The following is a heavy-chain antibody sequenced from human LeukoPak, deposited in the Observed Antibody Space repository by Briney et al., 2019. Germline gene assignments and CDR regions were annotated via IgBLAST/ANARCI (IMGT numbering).Heavy chain of an antibody. V-gene: IGHV4-39*01. J-gene: IGHJ6*03. Sequence: SETLSLTCTVSGGSISSSSYYWGWIRQPPGKGLEWIGSIYYSGSTYYNPSLKSRVTISVDTSKNQFSLKLSSVTAADTAVYYCASRGRNWGRPYYYYMDVWGKGTTVTVSS. CDR1: GGSISSSSYY. CDR3: ASRGRNWGRPYYYYMDV. CDR2: IYYSGST. D-gene: IGHD7-27*01.